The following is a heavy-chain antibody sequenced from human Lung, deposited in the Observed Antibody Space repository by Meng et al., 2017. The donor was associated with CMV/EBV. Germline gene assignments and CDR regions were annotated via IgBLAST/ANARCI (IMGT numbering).Heavy chain of an antibody. CDR2: NIPILGIA. V-gene: IGHV1-69*02. CDR1: GGIFSSYT. J-gene: IGHJ6*04. CDR3: AIYRITRFGRPPYYYYYGMDV. Sequence: XCKASGGIFSSYTISWVRQAPGQGLEWIGGNIPILGIANYAQKFQGRVTITADKSTSTAYMGLSSLRSEDTAVYDSAIYRITRFGRPPYYYYYGMDVWG. D-gene: IGHD3-9*01.